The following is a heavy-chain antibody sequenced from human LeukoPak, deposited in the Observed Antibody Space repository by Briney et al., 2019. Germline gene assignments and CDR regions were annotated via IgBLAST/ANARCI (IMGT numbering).Heavy chain of an antibody. CDR1: GYTFTSYG. CDR3: ATPRQPNVGGWLQWGYYFDY. CDR2: ISAYNGNT. J-gene: IGHJ4*02. D-gene: IGHD5-24*01. Sequence: WASVKVSCKASGYTFTSYGISWVRQAPGQGLEWMGWISAYNGNTHYAQKLQGRVTMTTDTSTSTVYMELRSLRSEDTAVYYCATPRQPNVGGWLQWGYYFDYWGQGTLVTVSS. V-gene: IGHV1-18*01.